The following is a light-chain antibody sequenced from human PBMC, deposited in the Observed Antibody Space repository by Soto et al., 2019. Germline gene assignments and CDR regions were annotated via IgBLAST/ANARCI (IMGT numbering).Light chain of an antibody. CDR1: LSVTSNF. CDR3: QQYGSSVWT. J-gene: IGKJ1*01. V-gene: IGKV3-20*01. Sequence: EIVLTQSPGTLSLSPGERATLSCRASLSVTSNFIAWYQQKPGQAPRLLLYDASNRATGIPDRFSGSGSGTDFSLNISRLEPEDFAVYYCQQYGSSVWTFGQGTKVEIK. CDR2: DAS.